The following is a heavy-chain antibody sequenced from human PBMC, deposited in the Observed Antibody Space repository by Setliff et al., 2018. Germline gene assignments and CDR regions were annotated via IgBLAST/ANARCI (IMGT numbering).Heavy chain of an antibody. Sequence: GESLKISCAASGFTFSSYGMHWVRQAPGKGLEWVAVIWYDGSNKYYADSVKGRFTISRDNSKNTLYLQMNSLRPEDTAVYHCARTCSGSGCYAGLESWGQGTPVTVSS. J-gene: IGHJ4*02. V-gene: IGHV3-33*01. CDR1: GFTFSSYG. D-gene: IGHD2-15*01. CDR3: ARTCSGSGCYAGLES. CDR2: IWYDGSNK.